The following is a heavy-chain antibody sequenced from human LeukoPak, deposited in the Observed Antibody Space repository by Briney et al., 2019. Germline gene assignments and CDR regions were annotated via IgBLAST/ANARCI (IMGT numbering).Heavy chain of an antibody. V-gene: IGHV3-33*01. Sequence: GGSLRLSCAASGFIFSNYGMHWVRQAPGKGLEWVAVIWFDGSNQYHADAVKGRFTIFRDNSKNTLYLQMSSLRAEDTALYYCARDDFAGDSSGYIDYWGQGTLVTVSS. CDR1: GFIFSNYG. CDR2: IWFDGSNQ. J-gene: IGHJ4*02. D-gene: IGHD3-22*01. CDR3: ARDDFAGDSSGYIDY.